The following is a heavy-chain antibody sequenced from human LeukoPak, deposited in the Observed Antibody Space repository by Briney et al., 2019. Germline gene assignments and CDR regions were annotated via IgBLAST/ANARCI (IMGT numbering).Heavy chain of an antibody. J-gene: IGHJ4*02. CDR3: AREGYSSGSRTRIDY. Sequence: GGSLRLSCAASGGTVSSNFMNWVRQAPGRGLEWVSVIYSGGSTSYADSVKGRFTISRDNSKNTLFLQMNSLRLDDTAVYYCAREGYSSGSRTRIDYCGQGTLVTVSS. CDR2: IYSGGST. D-gene: IGHD5-18*01. V-gene: IGHV3-66*02. CDR1: GGTVSSNF.